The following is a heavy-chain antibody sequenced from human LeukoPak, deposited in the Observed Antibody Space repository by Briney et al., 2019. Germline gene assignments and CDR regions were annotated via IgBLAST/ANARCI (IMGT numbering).Heavy chain of an antibody. CDR1: GFTVSSNY. J-gene: IGHJ6*02. CDR2: IYSGGST. Sequence: PGGSLRLSCAASGFTVSSNYMSWVRQAPGKGLEWVSVIYSGGSTYYADSVKGRFTILRDNSKNTLYLQMNSLRAEDTAVYYCAREGGYDFSRYYYGMDVWGQGTTVTVSS. V-gene: IGHV3-66*01. CDR3: AREGGYDFSRYYYGMDV. D-gene: IGHD5-12*01.